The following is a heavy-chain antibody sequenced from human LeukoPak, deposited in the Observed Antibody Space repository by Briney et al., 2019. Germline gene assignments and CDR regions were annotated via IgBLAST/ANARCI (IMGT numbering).Heavy chain of an antibody. V-gene: IGHV3-30*04. CDR1: GFTFSSYA. Sequence: PGRSLRLSCAASGFTFSSYAMHWVRQAPGKGLEWVAVISYDGSNNHYADSVKGRFTISRDNSKNTLYLQMNSLRAEDTAVYYCARVTYGSGTYGAFDYWGQGTLVTVSS. CDR2: ISYDGSNN. CDR3: ARVTYGSGTYGAFDY. J-gene: IGHJ4*02. D-gene: IGHD3-10*01.